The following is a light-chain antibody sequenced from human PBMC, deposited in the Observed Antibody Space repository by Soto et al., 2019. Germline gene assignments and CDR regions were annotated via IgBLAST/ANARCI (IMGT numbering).Light chain of an antibody. V-gene: IGKV4-1*01. Sequence: DIILTQSPESLAVSLDERATINCKSSHSVLYSSNNKDYLAWYQQKPGQPPKLLIYWATARQRGVPERFRGSGSGTDFTLTINGLQAEDVAVYYCQQYYSYPRTFGYGTKVVIK. J-gene: IGKJ1*01. CDR1: HSVLYSSNNKDY. CDR2: WAT. CDR3: QQYYSYPRT.